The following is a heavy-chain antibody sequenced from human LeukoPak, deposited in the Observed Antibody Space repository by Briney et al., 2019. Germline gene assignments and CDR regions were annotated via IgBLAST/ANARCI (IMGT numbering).Heavy chain of an antibody. J-gene: IGHJ4*02. D-gene: IGHD3-10*01. V-gene: IGHV6-1*01. CDR2: TYYRSKWYN. CDR1: GDSVSSNSAA. Sequence: SQTLSLTCAISGDSVSSNSAAWNWIRQSPSRGLEWLGRTYYRSKWYNDYAVSVKSRITINPDTSKNQFSLQLNSVTPEDTVVYYCARELRYGSGSYPYYFDYWGQGTLVTVSS. CDR3: ARELRYGSGSYPYYFDY.